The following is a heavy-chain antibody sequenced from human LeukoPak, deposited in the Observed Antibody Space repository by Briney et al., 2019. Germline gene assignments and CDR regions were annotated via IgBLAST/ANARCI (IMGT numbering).Heavy chain of an antibody. Sequence: VASVKVSCKASGGTFSSYAISWVRQAPGQGLEWMGGIIPIFGTANYAQKFQGRVTITTDESTSTAYMELSSLRSEDTAVYYCAREVVGATFREFFPGPFDPWGQGTLVTVSS. V-gene: IGHV1-69*05. J-gene: IGHJ5*02. D-gene: IGHD1-26*01. CDR2: IIPIFGTA. CDR1: GGTFSSYA. CDR3: AREVVGATFREFFPGPFDP.